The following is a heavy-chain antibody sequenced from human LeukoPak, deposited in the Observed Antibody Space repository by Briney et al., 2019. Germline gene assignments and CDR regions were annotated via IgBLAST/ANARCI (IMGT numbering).Heavy chain of an antibody. Sequence: SVKVSCKASGGTFSSYAISWVRQAPGQGLEWMGGIIPIFGTTNYAQKFQDRVTITADKSTSTAYMELRSLRSDDTAVYYCARGMTTVDYYYYYMDVWGKGTTVTVSS. CDR1: GGTFSSYA. CDR3: ARGMTTVDYYYYYMDV. CDR2: IIPIFGTT. V-gene: IGHV1-69*06. D-gene: IGHD4-17*01. J-gene: IGHJ6*03.